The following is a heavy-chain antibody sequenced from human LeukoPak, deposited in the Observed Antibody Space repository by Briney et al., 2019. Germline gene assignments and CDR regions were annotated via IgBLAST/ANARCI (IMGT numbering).Heavy chain of an antibody. J-gene: IGHJ4*02. CDR1: GYTFTSYG. CDR2: ISAYNGNT. D-gene: IGHD1-26*01. Sequence: ASVKVSCKASGYTFTSYGISWVRQAPGQGLEWMGWISAYNGNTNYAQKLQGGVTMTTDTSTSTAYMELRSLRSDDTAVYYCAKESGSGSYFVYWGQGTLVTVSS. V-gene: IGHV1-18*01. CDR3: AKESGSGSYFVY.